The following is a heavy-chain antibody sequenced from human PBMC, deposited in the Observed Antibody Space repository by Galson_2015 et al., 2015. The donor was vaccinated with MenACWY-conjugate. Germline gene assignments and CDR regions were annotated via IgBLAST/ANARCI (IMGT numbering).Heavy chain of an antibody. CDR2: ITGDGGGT. J-gene: IGHJ3*01. V-gene: IGHV3-23*01. Sequence: SLRLSCAGSGFSFRSYAMTWVRRASGKGLEWVSAITGDGGGTHFADSVKGRFTVSRDNSKNTLYLQMNGLRADDTAVYYCAKDPNGDFLGAFDFWGQGTMVTVSS. D-gene: IGHD4-17*01. CDR3: AKDPNGDFLGAFDF. CDR1: GFSFRSYA.